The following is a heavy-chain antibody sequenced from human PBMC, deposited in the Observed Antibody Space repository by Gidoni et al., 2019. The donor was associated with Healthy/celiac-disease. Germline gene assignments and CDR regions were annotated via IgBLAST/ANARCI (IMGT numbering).Heavy chain of an antibody. CDR3: ARGVDWSGYYSNWFDP. Sequence: QVQLVQSGAQVKKSGASVKVSCKASGYSLPSYDINWVRQATGQGLEWMGWMNPNSGNTGDAQKFQGRVTMTRNTSISTAYMELSSMGSEDTAVYYCARGVDWSGYYSNWFDPWGQGTLVTVSS. V-gene: IGHV1-8*01. J-gene: IGHJ5*02. D-gene: IGHD3-3*01. CDR2: MNPNSGNT. CDR1: GYSLPSYD.